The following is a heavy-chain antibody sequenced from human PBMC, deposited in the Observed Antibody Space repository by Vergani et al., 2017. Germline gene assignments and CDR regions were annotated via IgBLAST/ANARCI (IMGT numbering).Heavy chain of an antibody. V-gene: IGHV3-9*01. J-gene: IGHJ4*02. CDR3: AKVSQPLVRYVDVNLDY. D-gene: IGHD3-9*01. CDR2: ISWNSGSI. Sequence: EVQLVESGGGLVQPGRSLRLSCAASGFTFDDYAMHWVRQAPGKGLEWVSGISWNSGSIGYADSVKGRFTISRDNAKKSLYLQMNSLRAEDTALYYCAKVSQPLVRYVDVNLDYRGQGALVTVSS. CDR1: GFTFDDYA.